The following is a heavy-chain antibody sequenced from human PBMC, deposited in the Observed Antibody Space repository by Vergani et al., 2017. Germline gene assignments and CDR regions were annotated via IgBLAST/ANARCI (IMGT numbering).Heavy chain of an antibody. CDR3: AREGNCSGGSCYGY. CDR1: GGTFSSYT. CDR2: IIPILGIA. D-gene: IGHD2-15*01. V-gene: IGHV1-69*08. J-gene: IGHJ4*02. Sequence: QVQLVQSGAEVKKPGSSVKVSCKASGGTFSSYTISWVRQAPGQGLEWMGRIIPILGIANYAQKFQGRVTITADKSTSTAYMELSSLRSDDTAVYYCAREGNCSGGSCYGYWGQGTLVTVSS.